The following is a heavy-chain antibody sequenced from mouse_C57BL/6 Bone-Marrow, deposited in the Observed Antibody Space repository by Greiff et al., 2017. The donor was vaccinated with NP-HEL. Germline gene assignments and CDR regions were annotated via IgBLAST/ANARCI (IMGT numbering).Heavy chain of an antibody. CDR2: IDPNSGGT. J-gene: IGHJ3*01. CDR3: ARSRTYYSPAWFAY. V-gene: IGHV1-72*01. D-gene: IGHD2-12*01. Sequence: QVHVKQPGAELVKPGASVKLSCKASGYTFTSYWMHWVKQRPGRGLEWIGRIDPNSGGTKYNEKFKSKATLTVDKPSSTAYMQLSSLTSEDSAVYYCARSRTYYSPAWFAYWGQGTLVTVSA. CDR1: GYTFTSYW.